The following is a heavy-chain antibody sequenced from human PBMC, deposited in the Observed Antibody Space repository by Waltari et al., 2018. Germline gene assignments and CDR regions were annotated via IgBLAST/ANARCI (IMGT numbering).Heavy chain of an antibody. CDR3: ARDTGEYRVLDY. Sequence: EVQLVKSGGGLVQPGESLTLSCAASGFTFDDYAMHWVRQRPGKGLEWVSGITWDSDNIDYADSVRGRFSISRDNAQSILFLTMNSLKPEDTALYFCARDTGEYRVLDYWGQGTLVTVSS. D-gene: IGHD4-17*01. CDR2: ITWDSDNI. V-gene: IGHV3-9*01. CDR1: GFTFDDYA. J-gene: IGHJ4*02.